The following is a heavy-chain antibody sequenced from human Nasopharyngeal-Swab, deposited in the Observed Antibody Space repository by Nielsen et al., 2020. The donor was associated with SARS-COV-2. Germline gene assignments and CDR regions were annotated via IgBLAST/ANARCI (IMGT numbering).Heavy chain of an antibody. CDR1: GFTFSSYG. J-gene: IGHJ3*02. CDR3: ARAHSGSYFGASDI. CDR2: ISYDGSNK. D-gene: IGHD1-26*01. Sequence: GESLKISCAASGFTFSSYGMHWVRQAPGKGLEWVAVISYDGSNKYYADSVKGRFTISRDNSKNTLYLQMNSLRAEDTAVYYCARAHSGSYFGASDIWGQGTMVTVSS. V-gene: IGHV3-30*19.